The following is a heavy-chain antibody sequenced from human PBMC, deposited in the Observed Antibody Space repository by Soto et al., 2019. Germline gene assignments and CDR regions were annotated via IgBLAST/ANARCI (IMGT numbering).Heavy chain of an antibody. CDR2: IIPILGIA. D-gene: IGHD2-2*01. J-gene: IGHJ6*02. Sequence: QVQLVQSGAEVKKPGSSVKVSRKASGGTFSSYTISWVRQAPGQGLEWMGRIIPILGIANYAQKFQGRVTITADKSTSTAYMELSSLRSEDTAVYYCARPTYCSSTSCYRMDVWGQGTTVTVSS. CDR1: GGTFSSYT. V-gene: IGHV1-69*02. CDR3: ARPTYCSSTSCYRMDV.